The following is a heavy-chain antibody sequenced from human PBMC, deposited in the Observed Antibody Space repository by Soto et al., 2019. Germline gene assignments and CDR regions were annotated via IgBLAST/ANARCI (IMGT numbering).Heavy chain of an antibody. CDR1: GYTFTSYG. J-gene: IGHJ4*02. CDR2: ISGYTGKT. D-gene: IGHD6-13*01. CDR3: ARGLGVATTNAPEY. V-gene: IGHV1-18*01. Sequence: ASVKVSCKTSGYTFTSYGISWVRQAPGQGLEWMGWISGYTGKTEYEQKFRDRVTMTTDTSTSAAYMELRSLRSDDTAVYYCARGLGVATTNAPEYWGQGTLVTVSS.